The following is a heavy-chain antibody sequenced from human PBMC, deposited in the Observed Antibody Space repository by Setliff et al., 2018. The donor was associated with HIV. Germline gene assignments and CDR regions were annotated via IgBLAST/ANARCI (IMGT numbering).Heavy chain of an antibody. J-gene: IGHJ4*02. V-gene: IGHV3-33*01. CDR3: ASSPPGDGDYFDY. CDR2: IWYDGNNK. CDR1: GSTFSNYG. Sequence: SLRLSCAASGSTFSNYGMHWVRQAPGKGLEWVAVIWYDGNNKYYADSVKGRVTISRDNSKNTLYLQMNSLRAEDTAVYYCASSPPGDGDYFDYWGQGTLVTVS. D-gene: IGHD7-27*01.